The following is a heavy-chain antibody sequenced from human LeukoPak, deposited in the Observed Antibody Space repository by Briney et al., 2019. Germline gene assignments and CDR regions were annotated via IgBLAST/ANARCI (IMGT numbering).Heavy chain of an antibody. CDR2: ISSSSSYI. J-gene: IGHJ3*02. CDR1: GFTFSNYG. V-gene: IGHV3-21*01. D-gene: IGHD6-19*01. CDR3: ARDRGSGLVKGAEAFDI. Sequence: GGSLRLSCAASGFTFSNYGMHWVRQAPGKGLEWVSSISSSSSYIYYADSVKGRFTISRDNAKNSLYLQMNSLRAEDTAVYYCARDRGSGLVKGAEAFDIWGQGTMVTVSS.